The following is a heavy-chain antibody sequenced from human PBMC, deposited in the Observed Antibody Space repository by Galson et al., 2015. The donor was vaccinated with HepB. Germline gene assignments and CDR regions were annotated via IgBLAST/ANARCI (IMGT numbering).Heavy chain of an antibody. D-gene: IGHD6-13*01. CDR2: IYISGTT. CDR1: GFTVSSNY. CDR3: ARDLRTQQLVDY. J-gene: IGHJ4*02. Sequence: SLRLSCAASGFTVSSNYMSWVRQAPGQGLEWVSVIYISGTTNYADSVKGRFTISRDNSKNTLYLQMNNLRAEDTAVYYCARDLRTQQLVDYWGQGTLVTVSS. V-gene: IGHV3-53*01.